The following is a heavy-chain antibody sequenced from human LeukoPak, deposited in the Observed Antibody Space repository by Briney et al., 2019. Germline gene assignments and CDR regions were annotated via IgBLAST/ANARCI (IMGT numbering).Heavy chain of an antibody. CDR2: ISGSGGST. V-gene: IGHV3-23*01. J-gene: IGHJ4*02. CDR3: AKEGLFLVPGYFDY. Sequence: GGSLRLSCAASGFTLSSYAISWVLQAPGKGLEWVSAISGSGGSTYYADSVKGRFTISRDNSKNTLYLQMNSLRAEDTAVYYCAKEGLFLVPGYFDYWGQGTLVTVSS. CDR1: GFTLSSYA. D-gene: IGHD6-13*01.